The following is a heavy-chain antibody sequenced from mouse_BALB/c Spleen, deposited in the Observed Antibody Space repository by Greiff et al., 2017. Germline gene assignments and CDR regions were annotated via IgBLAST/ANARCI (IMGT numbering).Heavy chain of an antibody. CDR3: ARLTTVVATD. V-gene: IGHV14-1*02. Sequence: VQLKESGAELVRPGALVKSSCKASGFNIKDYYMHWVKQRPEQGLEWIGWIDPENGNTIYDPKFQGKASITADTSSNTAYLQLSSLTSEDTAVYYCARLTTVVATDWGQGTLVTVSA. J-gene: IGHJ3*01. CDR1: GFNIKDYY. D-gene: IGHD1-1*01. CDR2: IDPENGNT.